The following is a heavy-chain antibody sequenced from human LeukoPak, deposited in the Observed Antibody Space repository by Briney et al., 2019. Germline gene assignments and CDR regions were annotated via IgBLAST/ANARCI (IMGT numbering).Heavy chain of an antibody. CDR2: MNPNSGNT. V-gene: IGHV1-8*01. Sequence: ASVKVSCKASGYTFTSYDINWVRQATGQGLEWMGWMNPNSGNTGYAQKFQGRVTMTRNTSISTAYMELSSLRSEDTAVYYCAKDPKGTTVTTYWFVYWGRGTLVTVSS. J-gene: IGHJ4*02. CDR1: GYTFTSYD. D-gene: IGHD4-17*01. CDR3: AKDPKGTTVTTYWFVY.